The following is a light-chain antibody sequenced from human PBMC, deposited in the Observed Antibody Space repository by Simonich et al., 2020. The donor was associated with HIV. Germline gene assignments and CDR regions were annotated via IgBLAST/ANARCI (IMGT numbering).Light chain of an antibody. J-gene: IGLJ3*02. CDR3: QSYDYTNWV. CDR1: SGSIASNS. Sequence: NFMLTQPHSVSESPGKTVTISCTRSSGSIASNSVQWYQQRPGSSPPTVIYEDNQRPSGVPNRFSGSIDSSSNSASLTISGLKTEDEADYYCQSYDYTNWVFGGGTKLTVL. V-gene: IGLV6-57*01. CDR2: EDN.